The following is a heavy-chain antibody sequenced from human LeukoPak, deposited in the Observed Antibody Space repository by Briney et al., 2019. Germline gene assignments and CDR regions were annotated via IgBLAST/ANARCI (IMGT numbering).Heavy chain of an antibody. V-gene: IGHV3-30*04. D-gene: IGHD5-12*01. J-gene: IGHJ4*02. CDR3: ARVGTSGYDNY. CDR2: ISYDGSNK. CDR1: GFTFSSYA. Sequence: PGGSLRLSCAASGFTFSSYAMHWVRQAPGKGLEWVAVISYDGSNKYYADSVRGRFTISRDNSKNTQYLQMNSLRAEDTAVYYCARVGTSGYDNYWGQGTLVTVSS.